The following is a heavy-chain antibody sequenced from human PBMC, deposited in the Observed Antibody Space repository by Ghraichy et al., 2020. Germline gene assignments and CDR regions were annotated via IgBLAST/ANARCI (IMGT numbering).Heavy chain of an antibody. J-gene: IGHJ3*01. Sequence: GGSLRLSCAASGFTFRSYAMNWVRQAPGKGLEWVSGIYTSGTTKYYADSVKGRFTISRDNSKNTLYLQMNSLRAEDTAVYYCAREVRYSNPRVDAFELWAQGTMVTVSS. D-gene: IGHD6-13*01. V-gene: IGHV3-23*05. CDR1: GFTFRSYA. CDR2: IYTSGTTK. CDR3: AREVRYSNPRVDAFEL.